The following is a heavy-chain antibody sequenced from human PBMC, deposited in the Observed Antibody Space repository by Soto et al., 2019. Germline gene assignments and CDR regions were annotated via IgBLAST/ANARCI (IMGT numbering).Heavy chain of an antibody. V-gene: IGHV3-23*01. CDR2: ISGTGYNT. D-gene: IGHD3-10*01. CDR3: ARDRQFGHPRGGMDV. CDR1: GFTFSSYA. Sequence: EVQLLESGGGLVRPGGSLRLSCAASGFTFSSYAMNWVRQAPGKGLEWVSAISGTGYNTYYADSLKGRFTISRDNSKNTLSLQMNSLRAEDTAVYYCARDRQFGHPRGGMDVWGQGTTVTVSS. J-gene: IGHJ6*02.